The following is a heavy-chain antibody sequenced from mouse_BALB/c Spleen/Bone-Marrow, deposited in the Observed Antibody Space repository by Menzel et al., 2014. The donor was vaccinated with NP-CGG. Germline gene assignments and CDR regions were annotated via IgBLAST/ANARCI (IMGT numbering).Heavy chain of an antibody. CDR3: ARTGNYYGSSFDY. CDR2: INPFNDGT. Sequence: VQLKESGPELVKPGTSVKMSCKASGYTFTRYVIHWVKQKPGQGLEWIGYINPFNDGTKYNEKFKDKATLTSDKSSNTAYMELSSLTSEDSAVYYCARTGNYYGSSFDYWGQGTTLTVSS. D-gene: IGHD1-1*01. CDR1: GYTFTRYV. J-gene: IGHJ2*01. V-gene: IGHV1-14*01.